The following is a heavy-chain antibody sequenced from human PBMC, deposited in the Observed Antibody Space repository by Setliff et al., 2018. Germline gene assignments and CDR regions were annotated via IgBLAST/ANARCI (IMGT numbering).Heavy chain of an antibody. D-gene: IGHD6-13*01. J-gene: IGHJ4*02. V-gene: IGHV1-46*01. CDR3: ARGGKAADARKGLFEN. CDR1: GYTFTSYY. CDR2: INIGGGSA. Sequence: ASVKVSCKASGYTFTSYYMYWLRQAPGQGPEWMGTINIGGGSASVVDNFQDRVTMTRDTSTSTVYLDLSSLRSEDTAVYYCARGGKAADARKGLFENWGQGTLVTVSS.